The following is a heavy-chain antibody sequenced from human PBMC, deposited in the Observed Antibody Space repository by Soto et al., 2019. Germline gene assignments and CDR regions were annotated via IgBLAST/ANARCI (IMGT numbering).Heavy chain of an antibody. Sequence: QVLLVQSGAEVKKPGSSVKVSCKASGGTFSSYAISWVRQAPGQGLEWMGGIIPIFGTANYAQKFQGRVTITADESTGTAYMELSSLRSEDTAVYYCAREGYGGPYYFDYWGQGTLVTVSS. CDR2: IIPIFGTA. CDR1: GGTFSSYA. CDR3: AREGYGGPYYFDY. D-gene: IGHD4-17*01. J-gene: IGHJ4*02. V-gene: IGHV1-69*12.